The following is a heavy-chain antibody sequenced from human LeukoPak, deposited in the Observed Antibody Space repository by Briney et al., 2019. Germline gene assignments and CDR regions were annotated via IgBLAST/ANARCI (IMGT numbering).Heavy chain of an antibody. Sequence: GGSLRLSCAASGFTFSDAWMSWVRQAPGKGLERVGRIKSTPDGGTTDYAAPVKGRFTISRDDSKNTLYLQMNSLKTEDTAVYYCSTGGYRIYYYHGMDVWGQGTTVTVSS. CDR3: STGGYRIYYYHGMDV. CDR2: IKSTPDGGTT. D-gene: IGHD3-22*01. CDR1: GFTFSDAW. J-gene: IGHJ6*02. V-gene: IGHV3-15*01.